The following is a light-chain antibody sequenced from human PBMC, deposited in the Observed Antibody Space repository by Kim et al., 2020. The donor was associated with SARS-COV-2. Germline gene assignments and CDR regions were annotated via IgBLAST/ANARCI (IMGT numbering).Light chain of an antibody. CDR3: CSYAGTYTYV. CDR1: SSDVGSYNY. V-gene: IGLV2-11*01. CDR2: DVN. J-gene: IGLJ1*01. Sequence: QSALTQPRSVSGSPGQSITISCTGTSSDVGSYNYVSWYQQSPGNAPKVIIYDVNKRPSGVPNRFSGSKYGNTASLTISGLQADDETDYYCCSYAGTYTYVFGTGTKVTVL.